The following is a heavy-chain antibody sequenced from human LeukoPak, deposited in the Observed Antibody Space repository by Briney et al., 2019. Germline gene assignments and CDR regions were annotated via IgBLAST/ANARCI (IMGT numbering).Heavy chain of an antibody. D-gene: IGHD5-24*01. Sequence: PSETLSLTCTVSGGSISSYYWSWIRQPPGKGLEWIGCIYYSGSTDYNPSLKSRVTISVDTSKNQFPLKLSSVTAADTAVYYCARGPNYPSPSPFDYWGQGTLVTVSS. J-gene: IGHJ4*02. CDR3: ARGPNYPSPSPFDY. V-gene: IGHV4-59*08. CDR2: IYYSGST. CDR1: GGSISSYY.